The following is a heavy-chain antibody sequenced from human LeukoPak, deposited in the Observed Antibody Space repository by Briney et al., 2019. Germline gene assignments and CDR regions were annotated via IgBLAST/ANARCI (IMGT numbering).Heavy chain of an antibody. Sequence: ASVKVSCKASGGTLSSNAISWVRQAPGQGLEWMGRIIPIFGTANYAQKFQGRVTITTDESTSTAYMELSSLRSEDTAVYYCASFRYCSGGSCYRVDYWGQGTLVTVSS. CDR1: GGTLSSNA. D-gene: IGHD2-15*01. J-gene: IGHJ4*02. CDR3: ASFRYCSGGSCYRVDY. V-gene: IGHV1-69*05. CDR2: IIPIFGTA.